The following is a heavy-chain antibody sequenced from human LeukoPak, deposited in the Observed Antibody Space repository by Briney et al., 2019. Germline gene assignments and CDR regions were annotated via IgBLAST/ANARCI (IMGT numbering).Heavy chain of an antibody. CDR1: GFTFSSYG. J-gene: IGHJ4*02. Sequence: GGSLRLSCAASGFTFSSYGMSWVRQAPGKGLEWVSAISSSGGNTYYADSVKGRFTISRDNSKTTVYLQMNSLRAEDTAVYYCAKGGYCSSTSCYTGIPFDYWGQGTLVTVSS. D-gene: IGHD2-2*02. V-gene: IGHV3-23*01. CDR2: ISSSGGNT. CDR3: AKGGYCSSTSCYTGIPFDY.